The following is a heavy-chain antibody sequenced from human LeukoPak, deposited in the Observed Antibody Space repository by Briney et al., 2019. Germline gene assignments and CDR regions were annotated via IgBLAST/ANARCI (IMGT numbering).Heavy chain of an antibody. CDR1: GFTFSSYG. CDR2: INQDGGEK. Sequence: GGSLRLSCAASGFTFSSYGMSWVRQAPGKGLEWVANINQDGGEKYYVDSVKGRFTISTDNTKTSLYLQMNSLRAEDTAVYYCARVSNNYYYFYMDVWGKGTTVTVSS. V-gene: IGHV3-7*01. CDR3: ARVSNNYYYFYMDV. J-gene: IGHJ6*03. D-gene: IGHD2/OR15-2a*01.